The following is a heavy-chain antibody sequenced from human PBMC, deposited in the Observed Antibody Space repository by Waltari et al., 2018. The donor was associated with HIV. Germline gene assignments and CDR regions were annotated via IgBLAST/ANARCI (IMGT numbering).Heavy chain of an antibody. V-gene: IGHV1-3*01. CDR1: GITFNADA. CDR2: INVGTIFS. Sequence: QVQLVQSGAEVKKPGASVKVSCRASGITFNADAVHWVRQAPGQGLEWLGSINVGTIFSRYAQMFQGRLTFTRDTSETTIFMELRSLKSEDTAVYFCAGGSAWLVNVLEIWGQGTLVTVSS. J-gene: IGHJ4*02. CDR3: AGGSAWLVNVLEI. D-gene: IGHD5-12*01.